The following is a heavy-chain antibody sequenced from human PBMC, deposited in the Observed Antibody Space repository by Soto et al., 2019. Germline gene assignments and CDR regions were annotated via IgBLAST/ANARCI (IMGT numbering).Heavy chain of an antibody. J-gene: IGHJ6*02. Sequence: ASVKVSCKXSGYTFTSYYMHWVRQAPGQGLEWMGIINPSGGSTSYAQKFQGRVTMTRDTSTSTVYMELSSLRSEDTAVYYCASEYCSSTSCRPIYYYYGMDVWGQGTTVTVSS. CDR3: ASEYCSSTSCRPIYYYYGMDV. CDR2: INPSGGST. V-gene: IGHV1-46*01. CDR1: GYTFTSYY. D-gene: IGHD2-2*01.